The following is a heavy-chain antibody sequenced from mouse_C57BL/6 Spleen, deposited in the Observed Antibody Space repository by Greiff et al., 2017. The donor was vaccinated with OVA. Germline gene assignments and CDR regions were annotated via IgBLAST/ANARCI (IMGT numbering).Heavy chain of an antibody. CDR2: SRNKANDYTT. D-gene: IGHD4-1*01. CDR3: AREEELGRDWYFDV. CDR1: GFTFSDFY. Sequence: EVQLVESGGGLVQSGRSLRLSCATSGFTFSDFYMEWVRQAPGKGLEWIAASRNKANDYTTEYRASVKGRFIVSRDTSQSILYLQMNALRDEDTAIYYGAREEELGRDWYFDVWGTGTTVTVSA. V-gene: IGHV7-1*01. J-gene: IGHJ1*03.